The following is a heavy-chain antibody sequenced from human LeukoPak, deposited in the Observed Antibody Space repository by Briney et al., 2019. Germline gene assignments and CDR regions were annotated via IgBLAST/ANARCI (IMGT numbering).Heavy chain of an antibody. J-gene: IGHJ4*02. V-gene: IGHV5-51*01. Sequence: GESLKISCKGSGYSFTSYWIGWVRQMPGKGLEWMGIIYPGDSDTRYSPPFQGQVTISADKSISTAYLQWSSLKASDNAMYYCARRYYGSGSSFDHWGQGTLVTVSS. D-gene: IGHD3-10*01. CDR2: IYPGDSDT. CDR3: ARRYYGSGSSFDH. CDR1: GYSFTSYW.